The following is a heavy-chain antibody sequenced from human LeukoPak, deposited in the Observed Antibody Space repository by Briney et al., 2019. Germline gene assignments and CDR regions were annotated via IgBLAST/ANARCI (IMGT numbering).Heavy chain of an antibody. J-gene: IGHJ5*02. Sequence: PSETLSLTCAVYGGSFSGYYWSWIRQPPGKGLEWIGEINHSGSTNYNPSLKSRVTISVDTSKNQFSLKLSSVTAADTAVYYCARSSHYYDTSGFYSWFDPWGQGTLVTVSS. CDR1: GGSFSGYY. CDR2: INHSGST. D-gene: IGHD3-22*01. CDR3: ARSSHYYDTSGFYSWFDP. V-gene: IGHV4-34*01.